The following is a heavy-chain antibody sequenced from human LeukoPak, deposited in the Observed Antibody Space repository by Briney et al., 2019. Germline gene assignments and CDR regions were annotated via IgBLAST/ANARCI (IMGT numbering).Heavy chain of an antibody. CDR3: ASTNVDTAMVKAHYFDY. V-gene: IGHV4-59*01. J-gene: IGHJ4*02. D-gene: IGHD5-18*01. CDR1: GGSISSYY. Sequence: PLETLSLTCTVSGGSISSYYWSWIRQPPGKGLEWIGYIYYSGSTNYNPSLKSRVTISVDTSKNQFSLKLSSVTAADTAVYYCASTNVDTAMVKAHYFDYWGQGTLVTVSS. CDR2: IYYSGST.